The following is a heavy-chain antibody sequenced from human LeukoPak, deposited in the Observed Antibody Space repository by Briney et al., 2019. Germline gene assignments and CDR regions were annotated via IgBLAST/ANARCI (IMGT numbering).Heavy chain of an antibody. D-gene: IGHD5-12*01. CDR2: ISYDGSNK. V-gene: IGHV3-30*18. CDR3: AKGIFTSMRWLRKDYGMDV. Sequence: GRSLRLSCAASGFTFSSYGMHWVRQAPGKGLEWVAVISYDGSNKYYADSVKGRFTISRDNSKNTLYLQMNSLRAEDTAVYYCAKGIFTSMRWLRKDYGMDVWGKGTTVTVSS. J-gene: IGHJ6*04. CDR1: GFTFSSYG.